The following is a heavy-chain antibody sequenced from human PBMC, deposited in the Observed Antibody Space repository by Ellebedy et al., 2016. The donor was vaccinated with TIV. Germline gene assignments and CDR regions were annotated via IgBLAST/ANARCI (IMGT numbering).Heavy chain of an antibody. CDR3: ARAGSSGSGSYYTYNWFDP. J-gene: IGHJ5*02. CDR2: INPNSGGT. D-gene: IGHD3-10*01. Sequence: AASVKVSCKASGYTFTGYYMHWVRQAPGQGLEWMGWINPNSGGTNYAQKFQGRVTMTRDTSISTAYMELSRLRSDDTAVYYCARAGSSGSGSYYTYNWFDPWGQGTLVTVSS. CDR1: GYTFTGYY. V-gene: IGHV1-2*02.